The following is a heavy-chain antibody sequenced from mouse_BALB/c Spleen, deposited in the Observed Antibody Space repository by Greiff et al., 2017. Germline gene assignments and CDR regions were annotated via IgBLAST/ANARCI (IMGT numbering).Heavy chain of an antibody. D-gene: IGHD1-1*01. CDR2: ISDGGSYT. CDR1: GFTFSDYY. V-gene: IGHV5-4*02. Sequence: EVKLVESGGGLVKPGGSLKLSCAASGFTFSDYYMYWVRQTPEKRLEWVATISDGGSYTYYPDSVKGRFTISRDNAKNNLYLQMSSLKSEDTAMYYCARERSSYYAMDYWGQGTSVTVSS. CDR3: ARERSSYYAMDY. J-gene: IGHJ4*01.